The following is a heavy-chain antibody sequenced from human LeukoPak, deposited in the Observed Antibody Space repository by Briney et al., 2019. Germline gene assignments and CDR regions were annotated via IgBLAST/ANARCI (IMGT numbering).Heavy chain of an antibody. CDR3: ARDSDYYYYGMDV. V-gene: IGHV4-30-2*01. Sequence: SETLSLTCTVSGGSISSGGYYWSWIRQPPGKGLEWIGYIYHSGSTYYNPSLKSRVTISVDRSKSQFSLKLSSVTAADTAVYYCARDSDYYYYGMDVWGQGTTVTVSS. CDR2: IYHSGST. J-gene: IGHJ6*02. CDR1: GGSISSGGYY.